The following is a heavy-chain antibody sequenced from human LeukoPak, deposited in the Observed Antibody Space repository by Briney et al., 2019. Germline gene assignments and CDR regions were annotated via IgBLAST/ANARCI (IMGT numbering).Heavy chain of an antibody. Sequence: PGGSLRLSCAASGFVFNSYSMNWVRQAPGKGLEWVSYITNNSSIIYYADSVKGRFTISRDNAKNSLYLQMNNLRVEDTAVYYCVVATTYWGQGTPVTVSS. V-gene: IGHV3-48*04. CDR1: GFVFNSYS. CDR2: ITNNSSII. CDR3: VVATTY. D-gene: IGHD5-12*01. J-gene: IGHJ4*02.